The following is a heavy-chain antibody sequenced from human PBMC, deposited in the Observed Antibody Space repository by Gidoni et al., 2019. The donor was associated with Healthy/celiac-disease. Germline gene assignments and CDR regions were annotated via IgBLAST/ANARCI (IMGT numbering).Heavy chain of an antibody. CDR3: ARAGYCSSTSCYSPDWYFDL. J-gene: IGHJ2*01. D-gene: IGHD2-2*01. CDR2: IYYSGST. CDR1: GGSISSGGYY. V-gene: IGHV4-31*03. Sequence: QVQLQESGPGLVKPSQTLSLTCTVSGGSISSGGYYWSWIRQHPGEGLEWIGYIYYSGSTYYNPSLKSRVTISVDTSKNQFSLKLSSVTAADTAVYYCARAGYCSSTSCYSPDWYFDLWAVAPWSLSPQ.